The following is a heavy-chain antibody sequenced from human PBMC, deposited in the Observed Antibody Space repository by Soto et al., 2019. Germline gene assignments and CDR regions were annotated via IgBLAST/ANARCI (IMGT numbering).Heavy chain of an antibody. CDR3: THRREGLNGV. Sequence: SGPTLVNPTHTLTLTCTFSGFSLNTSGVGVGWIRQPPGKALEWLALIYWNDDKRYSPSLKSRLTITKDTSKNQVVLTMTTMDPVETATYYRTHRREGLNGVWGQGTLVTVSS. D-gene: IGHD1-26*01. J-gene: IGHJ4*02. CDR2: IYWNDDK. CDR1: GFSLNTSGVG. V-gene: IGHV2-5*01.